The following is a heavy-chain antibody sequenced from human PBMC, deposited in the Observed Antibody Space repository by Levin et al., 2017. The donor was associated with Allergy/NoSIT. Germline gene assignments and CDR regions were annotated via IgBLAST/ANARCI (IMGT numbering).Heavy chain of an antibody. CDR2: IYHSGTT. J-gene: IGHJ4*02. CDR3: ARGDSGYDF. Sequence: SETLSLTCAVSGGSTSSGGYPWSWIRQPPGKGLEWIGYIYHSGTTYYNPSLKSRVTISVDRSKNQFSLKLTSVTAADTAVYYCARGDSGYDFWGQGTLVTVSS. V-gene: IGHV4-30-2*01. CDR1: GGSTSSGGYP. D-gene: IGHD5-12*01.